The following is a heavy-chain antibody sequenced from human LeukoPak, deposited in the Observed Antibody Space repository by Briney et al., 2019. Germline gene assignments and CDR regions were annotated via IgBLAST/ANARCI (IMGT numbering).Heavy chain of an antibody. CDR3: AREGALYSSGWYDAFDI. Sequence: GGSLRLSCAASGFTFSSYTMHWVRQAPGKGLEWVAVISYDGSNKYYADSVKGRFTISRDNSKNTLYLQMNSLRAEDTAVYYCAREGALYSSGWYDAFDIWGQGTMVTVSS. CDR2: ISYDGSNK. D-gene: IGHD6-19*01. CDR1: GFTFSSYT. V-gene: IGHV3-30-3*01. J-gene: IGHJ3*02.